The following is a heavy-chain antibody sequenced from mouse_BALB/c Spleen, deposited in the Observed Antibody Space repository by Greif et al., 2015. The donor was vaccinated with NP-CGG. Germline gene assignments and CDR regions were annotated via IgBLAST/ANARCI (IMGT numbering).Heavy chain of an antibody. CDR2: ISSGGSYT. V-gene: IGHV5-9-3*01. Sequence: EVKLVESGGGLVKPGGSLKLSCAASGLTFSSYAMSWVRQTPEKRLEWVATISSGGSYTYYPDSVKGRFTISRDNAKNTLYLQMSSLRSEDTAMYYCARHRFTTVTYAMDYWGQGTSVTVSS. D-gene: IGHD1-1*01. J-gene: IGHJ4*01. CDR1: GLTFSSYA. CDR3: ARHRFTTVTYAMDY.